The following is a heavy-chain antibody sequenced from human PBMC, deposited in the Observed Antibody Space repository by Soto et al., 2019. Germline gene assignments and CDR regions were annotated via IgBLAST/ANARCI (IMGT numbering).Heavy chain of an antibody. CDR2: IWYDGSNK. V-gene: IGHV3-33*01. Sequence: GGSLRLSCAASGFTFSSYGMHWVRQAPGKGLEWVAVIWYDGSNKYYADSVKGRFTISRDNSKNTLYLQMNSLRAEDTAVYYCARSYYDFWSGYHNPRGRAFDIWGQGTMVTVSS. CDR3: ARSYYDFWSGYHNPRGRAFDI. CDR1: GFTFSSYG. J-gene: IGHJ3*02. D-gene: IGHD3-3*01.